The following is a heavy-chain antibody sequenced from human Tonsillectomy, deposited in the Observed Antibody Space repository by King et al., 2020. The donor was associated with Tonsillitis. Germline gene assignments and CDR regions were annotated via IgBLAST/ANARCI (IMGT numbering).Heavy chain of an antibody. D-gene: IGHD4-17*01. CDR1: GGSMSDYK. CDR2: IYTSGST. V-gene: IGHV4-4*07. Sequence: QLQESGPGLVKPSETLSLTCTVSGGSMSDYKWTWIRQPAGKGLEWIGRIYTSGSTSYNPSLKNQVTMSLDMSKNQFSLKLTSVTAADTALYYCARDNGDPTNYNWFDPWGQGTLVTVFS. CDR3: ARDNGDPTNYNWFDP. J-gene: IGHJ5*02.